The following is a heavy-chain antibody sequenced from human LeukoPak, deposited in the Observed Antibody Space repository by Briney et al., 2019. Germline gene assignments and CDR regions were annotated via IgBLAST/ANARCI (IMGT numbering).Heavy chain of an antibody. D-gene: IGHD4/OR15-4a*01. Sequence: GGSLRLSCVVSGFTFNRCWMNWVRQAPGKGLEWVAVISYDGSNKYYRDSVKGRFTISRDNSENTLFLQMNSLRAEDTAVYYCARDIIQLYFGALDYWGQGTLVTVSS. CDR1: GFTFNRCW. V-gene: IGHV3-30-3*01. J-gene: IGHJ4*02. CDR3: ARDIIQLYFGALDY. CDR2: ISYDGSNK.